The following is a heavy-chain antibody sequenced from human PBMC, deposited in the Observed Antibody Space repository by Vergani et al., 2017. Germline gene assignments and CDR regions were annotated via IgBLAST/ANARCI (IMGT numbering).Heavy chain of an antibody. CDR2: INPNSGGT. V-gene: IGHV1-2*02. D-gene: IGHD3-22*01. CDR1: GYTFTGYY. CDR3: ARGVGYDSSGYYYGGNWFDP. J-gene: IGHJ5*02. Sequence: QVQLVQSGAEVKKPGASVKVSCKASGYTFTGYYMHWVRQAPGQGLEWMGWINPNSGGTNYAQQFQGRVTITRDTSISTAYMELSRLRSDDTAVYYCARGVGYDSSGYYYGGNWFDPWGQGTLVTVSS.